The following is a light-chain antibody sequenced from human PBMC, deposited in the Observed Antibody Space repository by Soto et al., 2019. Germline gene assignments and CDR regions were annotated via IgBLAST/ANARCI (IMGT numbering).Light chain of an antibody. J-gene: IGKJ1*01. V-gene: IGKV1-5*01. CDR1: QSISRR. Sequence: DIQMIQSPSALSASVGDRVTITCRASQSISRRLAWYQQKPGKAPKLLIYDASSLEIGVPAGFSGSGSGTEFTLTISGLQPDDCATYYCQQYNSYPWTFGQGTRVEIK. CDR2: DAS. CDR3: QQYNSYPWT.